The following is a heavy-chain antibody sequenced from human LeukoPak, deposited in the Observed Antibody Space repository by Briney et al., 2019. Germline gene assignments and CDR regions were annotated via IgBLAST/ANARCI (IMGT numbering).Heavy chain of an antibody. D-gene: IGHD3-22*01. V-gene: IGHV3-53*01. CDR2: IYSGGST. J-gene: IGHJ4*02. CDR1: GFTFSSYA. Sequence: GGSLRLSCAASGFTFSSYAMSWVRQAPGKGLEWVSVIYSGGSTYYADSVKGRFTISRDNSKNTLYLQMNSLRAEDTAVYYCARVNYYDSSGYYYSRCYFDYWGQGTLVTVSS. CDR3: ARVNYYDSSGYYYSRCYFDY.